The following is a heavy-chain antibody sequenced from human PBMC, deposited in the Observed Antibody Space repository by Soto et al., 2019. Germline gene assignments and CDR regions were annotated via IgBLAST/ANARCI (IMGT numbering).Heavy chain of an antibody. J-gene: IGHJ5*02. Sequence: QVQLVESGGGVVQPGRSLRLSCAASGFTFSSYGMHWVRQAPGKGLEWVAVISYDGSNKYYADSVKGRFTISRDNSKNTLYLQMNSLRAEDTAVYYWANFSGLQKNWFDPWGQGTLVTVSS. D-gene: IGHD4-4*01. CDR3: ANFSGLQKNWFDP. CDR1: GFTFSSYG. CDR2: ISYDGSNK. V-gene: IGHV3-30*18.